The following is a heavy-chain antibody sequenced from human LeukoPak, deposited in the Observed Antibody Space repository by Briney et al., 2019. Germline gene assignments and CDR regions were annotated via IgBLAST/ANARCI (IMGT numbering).Heavy chain of an antibody. D-gene: IGHD6-19*01. CDR3: AKDPYSSPYYGPGY. CDR2: ISYDGSNE. V-gene: IGHV3-30*04. CDR1: GFTFSSYV. Sequence: GGSLRLSCAASGFTFSSYVMHRVRQAPGKGLEWVAIISYDGSNEYYADSVKGRFTISRDNSKNTLYLQMNSLRADDTAVYYCAKDPYSSPYYGPGYLGQGTLVTVSS. J-gene: IGHJ4*02.